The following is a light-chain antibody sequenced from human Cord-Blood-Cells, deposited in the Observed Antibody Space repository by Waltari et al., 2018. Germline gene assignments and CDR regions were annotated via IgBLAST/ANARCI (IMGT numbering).Light chain of an antibody. J-gene: IGKJ3*01. Sequence: DIQMTQSPSSLSASVGDRVTTTCRASQSISSYLNWYQQKPGKAPKLLIYAASSLQSGVPSRFSGSGCGTDFTLTISCLQPEDFATYYCQQSYSNPFTFGPGTKVDIK. CDR2: AAS. CDR1: QSISSY. CDR3: QQSYSNPFT. V-gene: IGKV1-39*01.